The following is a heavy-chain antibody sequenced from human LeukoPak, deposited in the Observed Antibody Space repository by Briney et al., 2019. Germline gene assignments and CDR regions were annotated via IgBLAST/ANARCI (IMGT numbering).Heavy chain of an antibody. CDR1: GFPFSTYA. V-gene: IGHV3-30-3*01. CDR3: VRDTAGNNWHPLAH. CDR2: ISSDGSKT. Sequence: GGSLRLSCAASGFPFSTYAMDWVRQAPGKGLEWVATISSDGSKTWYADSVEGRFTISRDSYRNTVYLQMHSARADDTALYYCVRDTAGNNWHPLAHWGQGTLVTVSS. D-gene: IGHD1-20*01. J-gene: IGHJ4*02.